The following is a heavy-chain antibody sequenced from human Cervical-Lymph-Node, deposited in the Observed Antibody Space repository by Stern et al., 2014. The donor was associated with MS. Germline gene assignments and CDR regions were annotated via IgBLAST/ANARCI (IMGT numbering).Heavy chain of an antibody. CDR2: INPSGGTT. CDR3: AREKRDCSGGSCYSRDDY. V-gene: IGHV1-46*03. J-gene: IGHJ4*02. CDR1: GYTFTSYY. Sequence: VQLEESGAEVKKPGASVKVSCKASGYTFTSYYMHWVRQAPGQGLECMGIINPSGGTTNHAQKFQGRVTMTRDTSTSTVYMELSSLRSEDTAVYYCAREKRDCSGGSCYSRDDYWGQGTLVTVSS. D-gene: IGHD2-15*01.